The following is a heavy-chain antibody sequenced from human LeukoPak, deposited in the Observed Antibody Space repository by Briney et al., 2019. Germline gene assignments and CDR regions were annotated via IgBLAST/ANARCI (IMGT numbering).Heavy chain of an antibody. CDR3: ARDLEAYSSSSPHY. J-gene: IGHJ4*02. CDR1: GFTFSSYS. D-gene: IGHD6-6*01. V-gene: IGHV3-21*01. Sequence: GGSLRLSCAASGFTFSSYSMNWVRQAPGKGLEWVSSISSSSSYIYYADSVKGRFTISRDNAKNSLYLQMDSLRAEDTAVYYCARDLEAYSSSSPHYWGQGTLVTVSS. CDR2: ISSSSSYI.